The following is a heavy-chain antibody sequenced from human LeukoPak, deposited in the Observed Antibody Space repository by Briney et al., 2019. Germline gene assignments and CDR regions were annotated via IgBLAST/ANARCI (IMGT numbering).Heavy chain of an antibody. V-gene: IGHV1-2*02. J-gene: IGHJ4*02. Sequence: GASVKVSCKASGHTFIGQYMHWVRQAPGQGLEWIGWINPNSGGTNYAQKFQGSVTMTRDTSISTAYMELSRLTSEDTAVYYCARGGGYSNGYVDYWGQGTLVTVSS. CDR1: GHTFIGQY. CDR2: INPNSGGT. CDR3: ARGGGYSNGYVDY. D-gene: IGHD5-18*01.